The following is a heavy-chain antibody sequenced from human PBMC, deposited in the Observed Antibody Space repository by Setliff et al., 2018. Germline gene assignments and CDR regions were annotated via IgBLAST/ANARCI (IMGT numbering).Heavy chain of an antibody. CDR3: ARQPSSGSYYNPRPYYFDF. Sequence: SETLSLTCTVSGGSFSGYYWSWIRQPPGKGLEWIGYIHTSGSTNYNPSLKSRVTISVDTSKDQFSLNLRSVTAADTAVYYCARQPSSGSYYNPRPYYFDFWGQGTLVTVSS. V-gene: IGHV4-4*08. CDR1: GGSFSGYY. J-gene: IGHJ4*02. D-gene: IGHD3-10*01. CDR2: IHTSGST.